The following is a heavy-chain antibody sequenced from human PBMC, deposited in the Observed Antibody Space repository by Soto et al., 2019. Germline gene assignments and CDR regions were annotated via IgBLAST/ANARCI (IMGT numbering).Heavy chain of an antibody. J-gene: IGHJ4*02. V-gene: IGHV3-23*01. CDR2: ISGSGGST. Sequence: GGSLRLSCAASGFTFSSYAMSWVRQAPGKGLEWVSVISGSGGSTYYADSVKGRFTISRDNSKNTLYLQMNSLRAEGTAVYYCAKCSPRYSSGLKAYYFDYWGLGTLVTVSS. CDR3: AKCSPRYSSGLKAYYFDY. CDR1: GFTFSSYA. D-gene: IGHD6-19*01.